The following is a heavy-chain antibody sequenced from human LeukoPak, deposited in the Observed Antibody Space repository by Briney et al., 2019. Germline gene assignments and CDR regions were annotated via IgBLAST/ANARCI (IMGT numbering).Heavy chain of an antibody. V-gene: IGHV3-7*03. CDR1: GFTFSSYW. CDR3: ARSGTGYSSGWYLVYYYGMDV. Sequence: GGSLRLSCAASGFTFSSYWMSWVRQAPGKGLEWVANIKQDGSEKYYVDSVKGRFTISRDNAKNSLYLQMNSLRAEDTAVYYCARSGTGYSSGWYLVYYYGMDVWGKGTTVTVSS. CDR2: IKQDGSEK. D-gene: IGHD6-19*01. J-gene: IGHJ6*04.